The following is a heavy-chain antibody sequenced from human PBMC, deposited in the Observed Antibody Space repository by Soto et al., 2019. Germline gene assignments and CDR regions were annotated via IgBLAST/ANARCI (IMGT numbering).Heavy chain of an antibody. CDR3: APNVHRSGGRCHYDAFDI. Sequence: EVQFLESGGGLVQPGESLRLSCAFSGFIFGNYMMTWVRQAPGKGLEWVSTIRDGGESTDYADSVKGRLTISRDNSKNTLYLQMDSLGVEDTAVYYCAPNVHRSGGRCHYDAFDIRGQGTMVTVSS. CDR2: IRDGGEST. V-gene: IGHV3-23*01. CDR1: GFIFGNYM. J-gene: IGHJ3*02. D-gene: IGHD2-15*01.